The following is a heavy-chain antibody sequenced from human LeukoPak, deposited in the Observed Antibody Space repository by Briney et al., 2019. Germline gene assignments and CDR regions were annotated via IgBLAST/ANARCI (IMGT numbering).Heavy chain of an antibody. J-gene: IGHJ3*01. CDR2: IYYSGST. D-gene: IGHD3-10*01. Sequence: SETLSLTCTVSGGSISSGDYHWSWIRQPPGKGLEWIGYIYYSGSTYYNPSLKSRVTISVDTSKNQFSLKLSSVTAADTAVYYCARHSGSSPYXAFDXXXQGXMVT. CDR1: GGSISSGDYH. V-gene: IGHV4-30-4*08. CDR3: ARHSGSSPYXAFDX.